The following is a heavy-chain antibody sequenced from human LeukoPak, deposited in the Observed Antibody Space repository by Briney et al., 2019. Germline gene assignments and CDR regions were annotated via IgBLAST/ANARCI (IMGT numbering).Heavy chain of an antibody. V-gene: IGHV3-21*01. J-gene: IGHJ3*02. CDR3: ARDRANAFDI. CDR2: ISITSNYI. D-gene: IGHD3-10*01. Sequence: SGGCLRLSCAASGFTFSSYSMNWVRQAPGGGLEWVSSISITSNYIYNADSVTGRFTISSDNAKNSLYLQMNSLRAEDTAVYYWARDRANAFDIWGQGTMVTVSS. CDR1: GFTFSSYS.